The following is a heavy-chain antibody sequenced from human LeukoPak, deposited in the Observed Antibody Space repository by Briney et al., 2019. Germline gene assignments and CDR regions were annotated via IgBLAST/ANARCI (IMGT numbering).Heavy chain of an antibody. V-gene: IGHV3-30*04. CDR3: ANIIVTGSHYDYSVDV. J-gene: IGHJ6*03. D-gene: IGHD3-9*01. Sequence: GGSLRLSCAASGFTFASYSMQWVRQAPGKGLECVTLISHDGTNKYYADSVKGRFTVSGDNSQNTVYLQMSGLRTEDTAVYYCANIIVTGSHYDYSVDVWGRGATVTVSS. CDR2: ISHDGTNK. CDR1: GFTFASYS.